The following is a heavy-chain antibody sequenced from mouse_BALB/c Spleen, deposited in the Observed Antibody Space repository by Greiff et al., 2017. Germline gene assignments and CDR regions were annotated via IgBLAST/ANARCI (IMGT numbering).Heavy chain of an antibody. J-gene: IGHJ4*01. Sequence: VKLVESGPELVKPGASVKMSCKASGYTFTDYVISWVKQRTGQGLEWIGEIYPGSGSTYYNEKFKGKATLTADKSSNTAYMQLSSLTSEDSAVYFCARWFGNYAMDYWGQGTSVTVSS. CDR3: ARWFGNYAMDY. D-gene: IGHD1-1*02. CDR1: GYTFTDYV. V-gene: IGHV1-77*01. CDR2: IYPGSGST.